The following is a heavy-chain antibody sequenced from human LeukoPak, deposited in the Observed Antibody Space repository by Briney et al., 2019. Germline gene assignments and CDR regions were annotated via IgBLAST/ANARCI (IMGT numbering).Heavy chain of an antibody. CDR1: GVTFSSCE. CDR3: AELGITMIGGV. J-gene: IGHJ6*04. V-gene: IGHV3-48*03. D-gene: IGHD3-10*02. Sequence: SGGSLRLSCAASGVTFSSCEMNWVRQVAGKGLEWVSYISSSGGSIFYADSVKGRFTISRDNAKNSLYLQMNSLRAEDTAVYYCAELGITMIGGVWGKGTTVTISS. CDR2: ISSSGGSI.